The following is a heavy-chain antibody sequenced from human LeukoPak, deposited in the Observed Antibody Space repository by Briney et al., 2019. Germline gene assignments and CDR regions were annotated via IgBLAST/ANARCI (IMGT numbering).Heavy chain of an antibody. CDR3: ARGLITMVRGVINLDAFDI. D-gene: IGHD3-10*01. CDR2: ISGSGGST. Sequence: GGSLRLSCAASGFTFSSYGMSWVRQAPGKGLEWVSAISGSGGSTYYADSVKGRFTISRDNSKNTLYLQMNSLRAEDTAVYYCARGLITMVRGVINLDAFDIWGQGTMVTVSS. CDR1: GFTFSSYG. V-gene: IGHV3-23*01. J-gene: IGHJ3*02.